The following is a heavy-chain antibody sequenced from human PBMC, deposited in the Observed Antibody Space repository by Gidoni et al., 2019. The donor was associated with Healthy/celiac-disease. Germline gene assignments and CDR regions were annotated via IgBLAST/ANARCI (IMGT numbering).Heavy chain of an antibody. J-gene: IGHJ6*02. D-gene: IGHD2-2*01. Sequence: QVQLVESGGGLVKPGGSLRLSSAASGYTFSNYYMSWLRQAPGTGLEWVSYISSSSSYTKSADSVKGRFTISRDNAKNSLYLQMNSLSAEDTAVYYCARGGYCSSTICYPAPYGMDVWGQGTTVTVSS. CDR2: ISSSSSYT. CDR3: ARGGYCSSTICYPAPYGMDV. V-gene: IGHV3-11*05. CDR1: GYTFSNYY.